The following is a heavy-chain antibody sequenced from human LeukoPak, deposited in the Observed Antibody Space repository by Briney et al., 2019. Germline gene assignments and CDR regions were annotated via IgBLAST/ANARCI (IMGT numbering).Heavy chain of an antibody. CDR2: IYHSGST. J-gene: IGHJ6*04. Sequence: SETLSLTCAVSGGSISSGGYSWSWIRQPPGKGLEWIGYIYHSGSTYYSPSLKSRVTISVDRSKNQFSLKLSSVTAADTAVYYCARAHDYGTVDYYYYGMDVWGKGTTVTVSS. D-gene: IGHD4-17*01. CDR1: GGSISSGGYS. V-gene: IGHV4-30-2*01. CDR3: ARAHDYGTVDYYYYGMDV.